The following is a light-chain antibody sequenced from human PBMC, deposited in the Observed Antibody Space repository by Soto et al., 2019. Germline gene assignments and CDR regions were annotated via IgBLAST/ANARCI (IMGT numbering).Light chain of an antibody. CDR1: QSVSSN. CDR2: GAS. Sequence: EIVMTQSPATLSVSPGERATLSCRASQSVSSNLAWYQQKPGQAPRLLIYGASTRATGIPARFSGSGSGTEFTLTISSLQSEDVAVYYCQQYNNWVTFGGGTKVEIK. V-gene: IGKV3-15*01. CDR3: QQYNNWVT. J-gene: IGKJ4*01.